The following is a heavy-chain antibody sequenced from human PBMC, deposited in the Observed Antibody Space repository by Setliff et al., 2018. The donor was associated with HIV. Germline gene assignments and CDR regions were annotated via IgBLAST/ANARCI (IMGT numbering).Heavy chain of an antibody. D-gene: IGHD5-18*01. CDR2: IFYSGNT. CDR1: GGSITRSSYY. Sequence: ASETLSLTCTVSGGSITRSSYYWAWIRQPPGKGLEWIGNIFYSGNTYYNPSLKSRVTISVDTSKDQFSLNLSSVTAADTAVYYCARLKGMQLWYPTGWFDYWGQGTLVTSPQ. CDR3: ARLKGMQLWYPTGWFDY. V-gene: IGHV4-39*07. J-gene: IGHJ4*02.